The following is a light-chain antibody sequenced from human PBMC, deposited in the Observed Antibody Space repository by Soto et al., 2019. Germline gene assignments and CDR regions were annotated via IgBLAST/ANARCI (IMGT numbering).Light chain of an antibody. CDR2: YVS. Sequence: QSALTQPRSVSGSPGQSVTISCTGTSSDVGGYNYVSWYQQHPGKAPKLMIYYVSKRPSGVPDRFSGSKSGNTASLTISGLQAEDEADYYCSSYTDRKNLVFGTGTKVTVL. J-gene: IGLJ1*01. CDR1: SSDVGGYNY. V-gene: IGLV2-11*01. CDR3: SSYTDRKNLV.